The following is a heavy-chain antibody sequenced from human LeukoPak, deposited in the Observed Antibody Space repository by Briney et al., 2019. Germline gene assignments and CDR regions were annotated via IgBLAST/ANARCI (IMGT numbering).Heavy chain of an antibody. CDR2: INSDESIT. V-gene: IGHV3-74*03. J-gene: IGHJ4*02. D-gene: IGHD5-18*01. CDR1: GFTFSSYW. Sequence: GGSLRLSCAASGFTFSSYWIHWVRQAPGKGLVWVSLINSDESITTYADPVKGRFTISRDNAKNTLYLQMNSLRPEDTAVYYCARDLGYSIDYWGQGTLVTVSS. CDR3: ARDLGYSIDY.